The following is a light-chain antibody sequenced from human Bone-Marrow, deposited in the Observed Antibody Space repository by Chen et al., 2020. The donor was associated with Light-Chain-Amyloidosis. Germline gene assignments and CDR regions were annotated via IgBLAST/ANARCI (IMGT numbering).Light chain of an antibody. V-gene: IGLV3-25*03. Sequence: SELTTPPSVPLSPGQTARLTCAGDPLPDQYATWYQQKAGQAPVLVINKDSVRPSGIPERVSGASSGTTVTLTISGVQEEDEAVYYCQSADSTGIYRVFGGGTKLTVL. CDR3: QSADSTGIYRV. CDR1: PLPDQY. J-gene: IGLJ3*02. CDR2: KDS.